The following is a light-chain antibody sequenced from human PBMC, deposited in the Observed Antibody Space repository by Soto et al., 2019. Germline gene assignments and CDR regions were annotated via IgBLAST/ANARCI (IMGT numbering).Light chain of an antibody. CDR1: QSVGPN. CDR2: WGS. Sequence: TQSPATLSVSLGEEVSLSCRASQSVGPNLAWYQQRPGPAPRLLIHWGSTRANGVPARFRGSGRGTDFTRTISNLQSEDLAVYYCQQYENWPPYSFGQGTRLEIK. V-gene: IGKV3-15*01. J-gene: IGKJ2*03. CDR3: QQYENWPPYS.